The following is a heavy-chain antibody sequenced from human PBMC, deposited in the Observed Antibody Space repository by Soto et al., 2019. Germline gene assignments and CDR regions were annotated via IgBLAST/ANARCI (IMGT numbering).Heavy chain of an antibody. CDR3: AKRGGGYIGYDANYSYYSYMAV. Sequence: EVQLLESGGGLVQPGGSLRLSCAASGFTFSSYAMSWVRQAPGKGLEWVSAISGSGGSTNYADSVEGRFTISRDNSKSSLYLQMNSLRAEDTAGYYCAKRGGGYIGYDANYSYYSYMAVWGKGPTVTVSS. D-gene: IGHD5-12*01. J-gene: IGHJ6*03. V-gene: IGHV3-23*01. CDR1: GFTFSSYA. CDR2: ISGSGGST.